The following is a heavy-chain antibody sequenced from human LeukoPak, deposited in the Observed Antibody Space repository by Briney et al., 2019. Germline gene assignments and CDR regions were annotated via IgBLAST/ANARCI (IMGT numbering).Heavy chain of an antibody. CDR1: GFTFSSYG. Sequence: PGRSLRLSCAASGFTFSSYGMHWVRQAPGKGLEWVAVISYDGSNKYYADSVKGRFTISRDNSKNTLYLQMNSLRAEDTAVYYCAKSGGYYYNFDCWGQGTLVTVSS. CDR3: AKSGGYYYNFDC. V-gene: IGHV3-30*18. J-gene: IGHJ4*02. CDR2: ISYDGSNK. D-gene: IGHD3-22*01.